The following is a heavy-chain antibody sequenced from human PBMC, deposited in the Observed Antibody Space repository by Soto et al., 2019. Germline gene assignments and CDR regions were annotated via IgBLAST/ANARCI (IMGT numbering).Heavy chain of an antibody. D-gene: IGHD3-3*01. CDR2: TYYRSKWYN. CDR3: ASSITIFGVVPGGFDP. CDR1: GDSVSSNSAA. Sequence: SQTLSLTCVISGDSVSSNSAAWNWIRQSPSRGLEWLGRTYYRSKWYNDYAVSVKSRITINPDTSKNQFSLQLNSVTPEDTAVYYCASSITIFGVVPGGFDPWGQGTLVTVSS. V-gene: IGHV6-1*01. J-gene: IGHJ5*02.